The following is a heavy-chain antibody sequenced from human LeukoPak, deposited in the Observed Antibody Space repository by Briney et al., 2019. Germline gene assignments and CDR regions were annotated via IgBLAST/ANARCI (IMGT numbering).Heavy chain of an antibody. J-gene: IGHJ4*02. V-gene: IGHV4-59*01. CDR3: AGDSSGYSVPSY. CDR2: IYYSGST. CDR1: GGSISSYY. D-gene: IGHD3-22*01. Sequence: PSETLSLTCTVSGGSISSYYWSWIRQPPGKGLEWIGYIYYSGSTNYNPSLKSRVTISVDTSKNQFSLKLSSVTAADTAVYYRAGDSSGYSVPSYWGQGTLVTVSS.